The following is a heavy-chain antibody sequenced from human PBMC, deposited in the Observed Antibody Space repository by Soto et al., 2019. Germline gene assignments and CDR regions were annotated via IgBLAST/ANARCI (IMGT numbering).Heavy chain of an antibody. Sequence: ASVKVSCKASGYTFTSYGISWVRQAPGQGLEWMGWISAYNGNTNYAQQLQGRVTTTTDTSTSTAYMELRSLRSDDTAVYYCARDEDCSCGSCHNWCDPWGQGTLVTVSS. CDR1: GYTFTSYG. CDR2: ISAYNGNT. D-gene: IGHD2-15*01. J-gene: IGHJ5*02. V-gene: IGHV1-18*01. CDR3: ARDEDCSCGSCHNWCDP.